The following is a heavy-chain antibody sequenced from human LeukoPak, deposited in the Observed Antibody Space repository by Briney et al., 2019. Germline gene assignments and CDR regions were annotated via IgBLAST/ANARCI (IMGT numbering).Heavy chain of an antibody. Sequence: GGSLRLSCAASGFTFSSYGMHWVRQAPGKGLEWVAVISYGGSNKYYADSVKGRFTISRDNSKNTLYLQMNSLRAEDTAVYYCARGGGYSYGSFDYWGQGTLVTVSS. CDR2: ISYGGSNK. V-gene: IGHV3-30*03. CDR1: GFTFSSYG. D-gene: IGHD5-18*01. J-gene: IGHJ4*02. CDR3: ARGGGYSYGSFDY.